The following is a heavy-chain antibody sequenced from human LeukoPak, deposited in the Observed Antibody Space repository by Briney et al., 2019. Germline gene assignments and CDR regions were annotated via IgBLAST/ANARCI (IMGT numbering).Heavy chain of an antibody. CDR2: INSDGSSA. J-gene: IGHJ4*02. CDR1: GFPFSSYS. D-gene: IGHD3-22*01. CDR3: ARAPYYYDSSGYPYFDY. Sequence: GGSLGLSCAASGFPFSSYSMNWVRQAPGKGLVWVSRINSDGSSASYADSVKGRFTFSRDNAKKTLYLQMNSLRAEDTAVYYCARAPYYYDSSGYPYFDYWGQGTLVTVSS. V-gene: IGHV3-74*01.